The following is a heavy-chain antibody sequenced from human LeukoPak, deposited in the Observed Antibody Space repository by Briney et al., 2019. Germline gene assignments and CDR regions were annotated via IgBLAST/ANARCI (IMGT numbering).Heavy chain of an antibody. D-gene: IGHD3-9*01. Sequence: GGSLRLSCAASGFIFRNYAMSWVRQAPGKGLEWVSAITGSGDTTYYADSVKGRFTISRDNSKNTLYVEMNTLRAEDTAVYYCAKWGDYGILTGYYVSDFWDQGTLVTVSS. CDR1: GFIFRNYA. CDR3: AKWGDYGILTGYYVSDF. V-gene: IGHV3-23*01. CDR2: ITGSGDTT. J-gene: IGHJ4*02.